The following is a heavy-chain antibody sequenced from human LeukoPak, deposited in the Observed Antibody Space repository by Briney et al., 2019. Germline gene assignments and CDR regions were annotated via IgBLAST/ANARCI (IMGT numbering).Heavy chain of an antibody. D-gene: IGHD3-16*02. CDR1: GFTFSRYW. V-gene: IGHV3-7*03. CDR2: IKEGGDEK. J-gene: IGHJ4*02. CDR3: AKRGVVVRVFLVGFHREAYYFDS. Sequence: GESLRLSCAASGFTFSRYWMTWVRQAPGKGLEWVANIKEGGDEKYYVDSVKGRFTISRDNSKNTLFLQMDRLRAEDTAVYFCAKRGVVVRVFLVGFHREAYYFDSWGQGAQVTVSS.